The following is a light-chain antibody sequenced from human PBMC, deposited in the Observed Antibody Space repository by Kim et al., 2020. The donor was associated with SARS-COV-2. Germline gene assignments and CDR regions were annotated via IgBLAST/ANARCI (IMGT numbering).Light chain of an antibody. CDR3: QQRSNEGT. Sequence: SLSPGERATLSCRASQSVSSYLAWYQQKPGQAPRLLIYDASNRATGIPARFSGSGSGTDFTLTISSLEPEDFAVYYCQQRSNEGTFGQGTKVDIK. V-gene: IGKV3-11*01. CDR1: QSVSSY. J-gene: IGKJ1*01. CDR2: DAS.